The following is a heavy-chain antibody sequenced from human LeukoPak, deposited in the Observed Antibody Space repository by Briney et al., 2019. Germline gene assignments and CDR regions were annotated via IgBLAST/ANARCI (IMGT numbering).Heavy chain of an antibody. J-gene: IGHJ4*02. Sequence: SETLSLTCAVDGGSFSGYYWSWIRRPPGKGLEWIGEINHSGSTNYNPSLKSRVTISVDTSKNQFSLKLSSVTAADTAVYYCARRGGYSSSRPRYFDYWGQGTLVTVSS. CDR1: GGSFSGYY. V-gene: IGHV4-34*01. CDR3: ARRGGYSSSRPRYFDY. CDR2: INHSGST. D-gene: IGHD6-13*01.